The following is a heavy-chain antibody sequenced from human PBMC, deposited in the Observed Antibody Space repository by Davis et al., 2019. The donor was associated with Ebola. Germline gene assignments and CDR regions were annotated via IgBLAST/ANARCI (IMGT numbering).Heavy chain of an antibody. Sequence: SETLSLTCTVSGGSISSYYWSWIRQPPGKGLEWIGYIYYSGSTNYNPSLKSRVTISVDTSKNHFSLKVTSVTAADTAIYYCAKVYGSGSYQFDPWGQGTLVTVSS. J-gene: IGHJ5*02. V-gene: IGHV4-59*01. CDR1: GGSISSYY. CDR2: IYYSGST. D-gene: IGHD3-10*01. CDR3: AKVYGSGSYQFDP.